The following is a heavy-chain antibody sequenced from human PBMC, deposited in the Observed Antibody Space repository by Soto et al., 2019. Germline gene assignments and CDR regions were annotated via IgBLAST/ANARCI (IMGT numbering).Heavy chain of an antibody. CDR3: ARGTFIAARPYYFDY. V-gene: IGHV1-69*06. Sequence: SVKVSCKASGGTFSSYAISWLRQAPGQGLEWMGGIIPIFGTANYAQKFQGRVTITADKSTSTAYMELSSLRSEDTAVYYCARGTFIAARPYYFDYWGQGTLVTVSS. D-gene: IGHD6-6*01. J-gene: IGHJ4*02. CDR2: IIPIFGTA. CDR1: GGTFSSYA.